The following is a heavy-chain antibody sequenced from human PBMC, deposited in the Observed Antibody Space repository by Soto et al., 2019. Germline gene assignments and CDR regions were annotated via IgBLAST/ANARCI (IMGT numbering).Heavy chain of an antibody. J-gene: IGHJ6*02. CDR3: ARDGESSSWPKKYYYYGMDV. CDR1: GGTFSSYA. V-gene: IGHV1-69*01. D-gene: IGHD6-13*01. Sequence: QVQLVQSGAEVKKPGSSVKVSCKASGGTFSSYAISWVRQAPGQGLEWMGGIIPIFGTANYAQKFQGRVTITADESTSTAYMELSSLRSEETAVYYCARDGESSSWPKKYYYYGMDVWGQGTTVTVSS. CDR2: IIPIFGTA.